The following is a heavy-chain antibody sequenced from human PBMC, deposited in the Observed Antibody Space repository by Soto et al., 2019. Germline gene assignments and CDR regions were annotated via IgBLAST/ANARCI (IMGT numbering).Heavy chain of an antibody. CDR3: ARGATVTTLSSGMDV. V-gene: IGHV4-31*03. J-gene: IGHJ6*02. CDR2: IYYSGST. Sequence: NPSETLSLTCTVSGGSISSGGYYWSWIRQHPGKGLEWIGYIYYSGSTYYNPSLKSRVTISVDTSKNQFSLKLSSVTAAATAVYYCARGATVTTLSSGMDVWGQGTTVTVSS. D-gene: IGHD4-17*01. CDR1: GGSISSGGYY.